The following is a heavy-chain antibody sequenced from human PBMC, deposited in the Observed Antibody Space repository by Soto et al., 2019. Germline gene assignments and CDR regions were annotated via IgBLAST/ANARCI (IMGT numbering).Heavy chain of an antibody. CDR2: ISYDGSNK. J-gene: IGHJ4*02. V-gene: IGHV3-30-3*01. CDR3: ARGDVDTAMVTDY. D-gene: IGHD5-18*01. CDR1: GFTFSSYA. Sequence: VQLVESGGGVVQPGRSLRLSCAASGFTFSSYAMHWVRQAPGKGLEWVAVISYDGSNKYYADSVKGRFTISRDNSKNTLYLQMNSLRAEDTAVYYCARGDVDTAMVTDYWGQGTLVTVSS.